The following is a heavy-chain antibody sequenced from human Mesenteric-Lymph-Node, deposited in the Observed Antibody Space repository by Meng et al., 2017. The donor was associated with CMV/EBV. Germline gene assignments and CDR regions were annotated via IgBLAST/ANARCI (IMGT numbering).Heavy chain of an antibody. CDR2: ISLDGSNK. Sequence: GESLKISCAASGFAFDEYGMSWVRQAPGKGLEWVSGISLDGSNKAHAPSVGGRFTISRDNAKASVYLEMDSLRADDTALYYCAKEGGGGRSSGEDYWGQGTLVTVSS. J-gene: IGHJ4*02. V-gene: IGHV3-20*04. D-gene: IGHD6-6*01. CDR3: AKEGGGGRSSGEDY. CDR1: GFAFDEYG.